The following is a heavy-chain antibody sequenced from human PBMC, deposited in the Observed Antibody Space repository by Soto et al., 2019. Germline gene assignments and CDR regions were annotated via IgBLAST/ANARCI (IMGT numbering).Heavy chain of an antibody. CDR3: ARGAPRSWYSSDSQNWFDP. J-gene: IGHJ5*02. CDR1: GFTFSSYA. V-gene: IGHV3-30-3*01. Sequence: GGSLRLSCAASGFTFSSYAMHWVRQAPGKGLEWVAVISYDGSNKYYADSVKGRFTISRDNSKNTLYLQMNSLRAEDTAVYYCARGAPRSWYSSDSQNWFDPWGQGTQVTVSS. CDR2: ISYDGSNK. D-gene: IGHD6-13*01.